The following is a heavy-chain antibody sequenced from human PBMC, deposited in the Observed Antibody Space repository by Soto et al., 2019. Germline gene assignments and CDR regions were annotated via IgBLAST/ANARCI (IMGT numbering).Heavy chain of an antibody. CDR3: ASSITIVRGIITYYYYGMDV. CDR2: IYHSGST. J-gene: IGHJ6*02. V-gene: IGHV4-30-2*01. D-gene: IGHD3-10*01. CDR1: GGSISSGGYS. Sequence: SETLSLTCAVSGGSISSGGYSWSWIRQLPGKGLEWIGYIYHSGSTYYNPSLKSRVTISVDRSKNQFSLKLSSVTAADTAVYYCASSITIVRGIITYYYYGMDVWGQGTTVTVSS.